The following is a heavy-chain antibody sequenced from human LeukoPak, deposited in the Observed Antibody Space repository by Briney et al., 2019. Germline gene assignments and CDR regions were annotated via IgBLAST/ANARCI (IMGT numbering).Heavy chain of an antibody. D-gene: IGHD4-17*01. Sequence: ASVKVSCKASGYTFTGYYMHWVRQAPGQGLEWMGRINPNRGGTNYAQKFQGRVTMTRDTSISTAYMELSRLRSDDTAVYYCARDANYGDYGDAFDIWGQGTMVTVSS. CDR3: ARDANYGDYGDAFDI. J-gene: IGHJ3*02. CDR1: GYTFTGYY. CDR2: INPNRGGT. V-gene: IGHV1-2*06.